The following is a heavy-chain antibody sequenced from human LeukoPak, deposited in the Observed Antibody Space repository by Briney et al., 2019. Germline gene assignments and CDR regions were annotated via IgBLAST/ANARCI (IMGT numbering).Heavy chain of an antibody. V-gene: IGHV4-39*07. CDR2: IYYSGST. Sequence: SETLSLTCTVSGGSISSSSNYWGWIRQPPGKGLEWIGSIYYSGSTYYNPSLKSRVTISVDTSKNQFSLKLSSVTAADTAVYYCARDPGAAGTNWFDPWGQGTLVTVSS. CDR3: ARDPGAAGTNWFDP. D-gene: IGHD6-13*01. J-gene: IGHJ5*02. CDR1: GGSISSSSNY.